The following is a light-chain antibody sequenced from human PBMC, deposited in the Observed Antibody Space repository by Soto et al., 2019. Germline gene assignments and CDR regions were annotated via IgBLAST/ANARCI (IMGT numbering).Light chain of an antibody. CDR2: GPS. CDR1: QSIDDW. V-gene: IGKV1-5*03. J-gene: IGKJ1*01. CDR3: QQYNSYSLWT. Sequence: DIQMTQCPSPLPASVGDRVTITCPASQSIDDWVAWYHQKPGKAPKFLVYGPSGLECGVPSRFSGSGSGTEFTLTISSLQHDDFANYYCQQYNSYSLWTFGQGTKVDIK.